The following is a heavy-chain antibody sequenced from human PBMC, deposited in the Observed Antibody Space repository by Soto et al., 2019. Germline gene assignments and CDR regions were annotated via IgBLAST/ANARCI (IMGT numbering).Heavy chain of an antibody. CDR3: ARGTYYDFWSGYYALGPPFDY. CDR2: IYYSGST. CDR1: GGSISSYY. D-gene: IGHD3-3*01. V-gene: IGHV4-59*01. Sequence: PSETLSLTCTVSGGSISSYYWSWIRQPPGKGLEWIGYIYYSGSTNYNPSLKSRVTISVDTSKNQFSLKLSSVTAADTAVYYCARGTYYDFWSGYYALGPPFDYWGQGTLVTVSS. J-gene: IGHJ4*02.